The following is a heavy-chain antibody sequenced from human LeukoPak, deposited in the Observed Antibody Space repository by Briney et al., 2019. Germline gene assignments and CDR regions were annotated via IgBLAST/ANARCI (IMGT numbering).Heavy chain of an antibody. CDR2: ITTGDGNT. CDR3: AKDGGLWVSAHWGDS. D-gene: IGHD7-27*01. CDR1: GFTFSSYT. J-gene: IGHJ4*02. V-gene: IGHV3-23*01. Sequence: PGVSLRLSCTASGFTFSSYTMTWVRQAPGKGLKWVSTITTGDGNTYYADSVKGRFTVSRDDSKNTLYLQMNSLRAEDTAVYYCAKDGGLWVSAHWGDSWGRGTLVTVSS.